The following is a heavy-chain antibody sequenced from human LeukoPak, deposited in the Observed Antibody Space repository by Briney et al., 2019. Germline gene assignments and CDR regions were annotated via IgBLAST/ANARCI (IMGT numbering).Heavy chain of an antibody. CDR3: ARQGIQRTQRHFDY. J-gene: IGHJ4*02. V-gene: IGHV4-39*01. CDR2: IYYSGST. Sequence: SETLSLTCTVSGGSISSSSYYWGWIRQPPGKGLEWIGSIYYSGSTYYNPSLKSRVTISVDTSKNQFSLKLSSATAADTAVYYCARQGIQRTQRHFDYWGQGTLVTVSS. D-gene: IGHD5-18*01. CDR1: GGSISSSSYY.